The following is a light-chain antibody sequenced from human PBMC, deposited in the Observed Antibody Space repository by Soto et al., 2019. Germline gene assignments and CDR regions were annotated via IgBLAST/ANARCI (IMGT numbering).Light chain of an antibody. CDR1: SSNIGAGYD. J-gene: IGLJ3*02. CDR3: QSYDSSLSGWV. Sequence: QSVLTQPPSVSGAPGQRVTIYCTGSSSNIGAGYDVHWYQQLPGTAPKLLIYGNSNRPSGVPDRFSGSKSGTSASLAITGLQAEDEADYYCQSYDSSLSGWVFGRGTKLT. V-gene: IGLV1-40*01. CDR2: GNS.